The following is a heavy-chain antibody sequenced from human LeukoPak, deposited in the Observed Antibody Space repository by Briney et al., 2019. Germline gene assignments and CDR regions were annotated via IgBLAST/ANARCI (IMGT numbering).Heavy chain of an antibody. CDR3: TTSIDY. V-gene: IGHV3-23*01. CDR2: ISGSGSST. Sequence: QPGGSLRLSCAASGFTFSSYAMGWVRQAPGKGLEWVSVISGSGSSTYYADSVKGRFTISRDNSKNTVYLQMNSLRAEDTAAYYCTTSIDYWGQGTLVTVSS. J-gene: IGHJ4*02. CDR1: GFTFSSYA.